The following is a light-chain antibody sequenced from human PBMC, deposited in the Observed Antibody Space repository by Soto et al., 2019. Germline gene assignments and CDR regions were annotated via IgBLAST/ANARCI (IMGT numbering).Light chain of an antibody. Sequence: QSALTQPASVSGSPGQSITISCTGTSSDIGGYNSVSWYQQHPGKAPKLMIYDVSNRPSGVSNRFSGSKSANTASLTISGLHAEDQADYYCSSYPISSIPVLFGGGTKLTVL. J-gene: IGLJ2*01. CDR2: DVS. V-gene: IGLV2-14*03. CDR3: SSYPISSIPVL. CDR1: SSDIGGYNS.